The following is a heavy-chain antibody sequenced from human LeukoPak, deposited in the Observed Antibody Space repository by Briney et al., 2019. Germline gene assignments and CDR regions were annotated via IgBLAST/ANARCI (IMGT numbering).Heavy chain of an antibody. V-gene: IGHV1-2*02. CDR1: GHTFTSYA. D-gene: IGHD4-23*01. CDR3: AREGYGGNGGFDY. J-gene: IGHJ4*02. CDR2: INPNSGGT. Sequence: ASVKVSCKASGHTFTSYAMNWVRQAPGQGLEWMGWINPNSGGTNYAQKFQGRVTMTRDTSISTAYMELSRLRSDDTAVYYCAREGYGGNGGFDYWGQGTLVTVSS.